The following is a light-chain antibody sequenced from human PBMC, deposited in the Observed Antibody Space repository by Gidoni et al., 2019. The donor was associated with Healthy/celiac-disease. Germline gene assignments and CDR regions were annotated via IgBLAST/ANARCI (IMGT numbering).Light chain of an antibody. J-gene: IGLJ3*02. CDR1: SSNIGAGYD. V-gene: IGLV1-40*01. CDR3: QSYDSSLSGV. Sequence: QSVLTPPPSVSGAPGQRVTISCTGSSSNIGAGYDVHWSPQLPGTAPKLLIYGNSNRPSGVPDRFSGSKSGTSASLAITGLQAEDEADYYGQSYDSSLSGVFGGGTKLTVL. CDR2: GNS.